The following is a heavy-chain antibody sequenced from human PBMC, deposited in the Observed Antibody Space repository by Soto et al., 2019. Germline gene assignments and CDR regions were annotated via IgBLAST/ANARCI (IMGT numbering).Heavy chain of an antibody. Sequence: QVQLVQSGAEVKKPGASVKVSCKASGYTFTSYGISWVRQAPGQGLVWMGWISTYNGNTNYAQQLQDRVTMTTDTASSPAYVALRSMRSDDTAVCFCARDAVGGIFWFDFWGQGTLVTVCS. CDR2: ISTYNGNT. CDR3: ARDAVGGIFWFDF. J-gene: IGHJ4*02. CDR1: GYTFTSYG. D-gene: IGHD3-16*01. V-gene: IGHV1-18*01.